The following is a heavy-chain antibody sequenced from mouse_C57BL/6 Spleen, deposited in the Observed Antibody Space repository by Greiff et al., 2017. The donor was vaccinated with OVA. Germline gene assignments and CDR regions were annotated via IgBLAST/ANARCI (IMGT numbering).Heavy chain of an antibody. CDR2: IYPGDGDT. V-gene: IGHV1-82*01. D-gene: IGHD1-1*02. CDR1: GYAFSSSW. J-gene: IGHJ1*03. CDR3: ARGVDGYFDV. Sequence: QVQLQQSGHELVKPGASVKISCKASGYAFSSSWMNWVKQRPGKGLEWIGRIYPGDGDTNYNGKFKGKATLTADKSSSTAYMQLSSLTSEDSAVYFCARGVDGYFDVWGTGTTVTVSS.